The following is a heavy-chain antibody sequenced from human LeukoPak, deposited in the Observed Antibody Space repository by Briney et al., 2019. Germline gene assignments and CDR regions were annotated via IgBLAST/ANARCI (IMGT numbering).Heavy chain of an antibody. V-gene: IGHV4-59*11. D-gene: IGHD1-26*01. CDR3: ARDTYDYYFDP. CDR2: MYYSGST. CDR1: GDSINSHH. Sequence: ASETLSLTRTVSGDSINSHHWNWIRQPPGKGLEWIGYMYYSGSTMYNRSLKSRVAISIDTSKNQFSLKLSSVTAADTAVYYCARDTYDYYFDPWGQGILVTVSS. J-gene: IGHJ5*02.